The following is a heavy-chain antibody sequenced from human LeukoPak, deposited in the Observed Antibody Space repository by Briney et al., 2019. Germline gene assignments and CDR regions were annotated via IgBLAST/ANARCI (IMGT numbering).Heavy chain of an antibody. D-gene: IGHD3-3*01. CDR1: GFTVSSNY. V-gene: IGHV3-66*02. CDR2: IYSGGST. J-gene: IGHJ3*02. Sequence: PGGSLSLSCAASGFTVSSNYMSWVRQAPGKGLEWVSVIYSGGSTYYADSVKGRFTISRDNSKNTLHLQMNSLRAEDTAVYYCARDWRSAFDIWGQGTMVTVSS. CDR3: ARDWRSAFDI.